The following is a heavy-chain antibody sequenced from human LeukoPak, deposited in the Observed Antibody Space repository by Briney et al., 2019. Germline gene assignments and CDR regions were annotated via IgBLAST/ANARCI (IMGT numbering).Heavy chain of an antibody. J-gene: IGHJ4*02. CDR1: GFTFRRHG. V-gene: IGHV3-30*18. D-gene: IGHD6-13*01. Sequence: GGSLRLSCAASGFTFRRHGIHWVRQAPGKGLEWVAVISYDGSNKNYADSVKGRFTISRDNFKNTLYLQMNSLRAEDTAVYYCAKDRSSSWSFDYWGQGTLVTVSS. CDR3: AKDRSSSWSFDY. CDR2: ISYDGSNK.